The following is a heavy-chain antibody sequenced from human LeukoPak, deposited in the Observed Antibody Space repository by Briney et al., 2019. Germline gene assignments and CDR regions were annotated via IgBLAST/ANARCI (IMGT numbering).Heavy chain of an antibody. CDR1: GGSISSISYY. CDR2: IYFSGST. D-gene: IGHD3-3*01. CDR3: ARLKSVFGVVSLFDY. Sequence: SSETLSLTRTVPGGSISSISYYWGWIRQPPGKGLEWIGRIYFSGSTYYNPSLKSRATISVDTSKNQFSLKLSSVTAADTAVYYCARLKSVFGVVSLFDYWGQGTLVTVSS. V-gene: IGHV4-39*01. J-gene: IGHJ4*02.